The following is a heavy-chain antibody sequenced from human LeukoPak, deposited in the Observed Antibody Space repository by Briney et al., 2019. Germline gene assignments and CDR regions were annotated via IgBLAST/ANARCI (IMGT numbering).Heavy chain of an antibody. V-gene: IGHV4-34*01. D-gene: IGHD2-2*01. Sequence: SETLSLTCAVYGGSFSSYYWGWIRQPPGKGPEWIGDINHSGITNYNPSLKSRVTISIDTSKNQFSLKVTSVTAADTAVYYCARKVLDYPLLQWYFDLWGRGTLVTVSS. CDR1: GGSFSSYY. J-gene: IGHJ2*01. CDR2: INHSGIT. CDR3: ARKVLDYPLLQWYFDL.